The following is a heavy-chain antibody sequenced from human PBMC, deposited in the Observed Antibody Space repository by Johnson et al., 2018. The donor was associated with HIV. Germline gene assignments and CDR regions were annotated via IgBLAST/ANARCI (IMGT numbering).Heavy chain of an antibody. Sequence: QVQLVESGGGLVQPGRSLRLSCAASGFTFSNAWMSWVRQAPGKGLEWVAVMSYDGSDKYYADSVKGRFTISRDNSKNTLYLQMNSLRAEDTAVYYCARISGWYSPAFDIWGQGTMVTVAS. D-gene: IGHD6-19*01. CDR1: GFTFSNAW. V-gene: IGHV3-30*03. CDR3: ARISGWYSPAFDI. CDR2: MSYDGSDK. J-gene: IGHJ3*02.